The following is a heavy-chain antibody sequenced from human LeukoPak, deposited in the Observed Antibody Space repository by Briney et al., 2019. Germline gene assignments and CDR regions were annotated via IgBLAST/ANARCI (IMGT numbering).Heavy chain of an antibody. CDR3: ARDFSSGWKEYFDL. CDR1: GGPISSYY. Sequence: SETLSLTCTVSGGPISSYYWSWIRQPAGKGLEWIGRIYTSGSTNYNPSLKSRVTMSVDTSKNQFSLKLSSVTAADTAVYYCARDFSSGWKEYFDLWGRGTLVTVSS. J-gene: IGHJ2*01. V-gene: IGHV4-4*07. CDR2: IYTSGST. D-gene: IGHD6-19*01.